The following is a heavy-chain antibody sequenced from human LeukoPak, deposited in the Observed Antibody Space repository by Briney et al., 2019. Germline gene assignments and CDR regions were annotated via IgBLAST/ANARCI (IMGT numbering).Heavy chain of an antibody. Sequence: EGSLRLSCAASGFTFSSYDMNWVRQAPGKGLEWVSSISSSSSYIYYADSVKGRFTISRDNAKNSLYLQMNGLRAEDTAIYYCARGPKTSFDYWGQGTLVTVSS. CDR3: ARGPKTSFDY. V-gene: IGHV3-21*01. CDR2: ISSSSSYI. CDR1: GFTFSSYD. J-gene: IGHJ4*02.